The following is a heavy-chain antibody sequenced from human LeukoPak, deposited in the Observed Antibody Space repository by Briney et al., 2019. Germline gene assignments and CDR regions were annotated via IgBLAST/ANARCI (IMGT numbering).Heavy chain of an antibody. V-gene: IGHV4-39*01. Sequence: SETLSLTSTVSRGSIRTADYYWAWVRQPPGEGLEWLGSIYFSGTPYFNPSLKSRVAVSIDTSKNHFSLKVTSVNASDTAVYFCARTSSWYAGAWFDSWGQGTLVTVSS. CDR3: ARTSSWYAGAWFDS. J-gene: IGHJ5*01. D-gene: IGHD6-13*01. CDR2: IYFSGTP. CDR1: RGSIRTADYY.